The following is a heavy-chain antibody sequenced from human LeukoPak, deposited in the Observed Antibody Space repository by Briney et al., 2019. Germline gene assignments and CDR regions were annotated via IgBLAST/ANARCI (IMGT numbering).Heavy chain of an antibody. Sequence: SETLSLTCTVSGGSISSYYWSWIRHPPGMGLEWIGYIYYSGSTNYNPSLKSRVTISVDTSKNQFSLKLSSVTAADTAVYYCARWSITMVRGVIEYYFDYWGQGTLVTVSS. D-gene: IGHD3-10*01. CDR1: GGSISSYY. CDR2: IYYSGST. J-gene: IGHJ4*02. CDR3: ARWSITMVRGVIEYYFDY. V-gene: IGHV4-59*01.